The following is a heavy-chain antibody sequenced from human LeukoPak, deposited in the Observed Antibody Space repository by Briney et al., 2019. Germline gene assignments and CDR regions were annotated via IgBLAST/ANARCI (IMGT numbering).Heavy chain of an antibody. Sequence: SETLSLTCTVSGGSISSYYWSWIRQPPGKGLEWIGYIYYSGSTNYNPSLKSRVTISVDTSKNQFSLKLSSVTAADTAVYYCARDRPSLTYSSRRGYFDYWGQGTLVTVYS. V-gene: IGHV4-59*01. CDR3: ARDRPSLTYSSRRGYFDY. D-gene: IGHD6-13*01. CDR1: GGSISSYY. CDR2: IYYSGST. J-gene: IGHJ4*02.